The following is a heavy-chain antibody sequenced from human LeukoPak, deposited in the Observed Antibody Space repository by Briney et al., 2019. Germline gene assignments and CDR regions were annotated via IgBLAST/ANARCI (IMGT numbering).Heavy chain of an antibody. J-gene: IGHJ1*01. V-gene: IGHV3-23*01. D-gene: IGHD3-22*01. Sequence: GGSLRLSGAASGFTFASYGMSWVRQAPGKGLEWVSFITTNGGRTSYADSVEGRFTISRDNPRNTLYMQMNSLRDEDTAVYYCAIMHGYYDGTGYWVQWGQGTLVTVSS. CDR3: AIMHGYYDGTGYWVQ. CDR1: GFTFASYG. CDR2: ITTNGGRT.